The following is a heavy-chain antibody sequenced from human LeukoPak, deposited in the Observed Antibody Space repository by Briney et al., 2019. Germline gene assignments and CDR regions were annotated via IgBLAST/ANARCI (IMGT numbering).Heavy chain of an antibody. D-gene: IGHD2-2*01. CDR1: GGTFSSYA. CDR3: ARRSGYCSSTSCPDWNH. J-gene: IGHJ5*02. V-gene: IGHV1-69*13. Sequence: ASVKVSCKASGGTFSSYAISWVRQAPGQGLEWMGGIIPIFGTANYAQKFQGRVTITADESTSTAYMELSSLRSEDTAVYYCARRSGYCSSTSCPDWNHWGQGTLVTVSS. CDR2: IIPIFGTA.